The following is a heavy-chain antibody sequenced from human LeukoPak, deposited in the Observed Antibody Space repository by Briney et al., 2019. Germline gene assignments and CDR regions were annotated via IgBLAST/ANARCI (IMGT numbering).Heavy chain of an antibody. CDR1: GGSISSGSYY. CDR2: IYTSGST. V-gene: IGHV4-61*02. Sequence: SQTLSLTCTVSGGSISSGSYYWSWIRQPAGKGLEWIGRIYTSGSTNYNPSLKSRVTISVDTSKNQFSLKLSSVTAADMAVYYCARAPRLAVAGTHFDYWGQGTLVTVSS. CDR3: ARAPRLAVAGTHFDY. D-gene: IGHD6-19*01. J-gene: IGHJ4*02.